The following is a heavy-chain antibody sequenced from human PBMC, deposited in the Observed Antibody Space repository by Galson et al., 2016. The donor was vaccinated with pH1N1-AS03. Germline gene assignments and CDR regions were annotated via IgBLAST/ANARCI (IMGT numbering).Heavy chain of an antibody. D-gene: IGHD3-22*01. J-gene: IGHJ4*02. CDR1: GGTFSSYA. CDR3: ARDRHYDSSGRYFYESEH. Sequence: SVKVSCKASGGTFSSYAITWMRQAPGQGLEWMGGIHPIFGTPSHAQKFRGRLTVTADASTSAAYMELSSLTSEDTAIYYCARDRHYDSSGRYFYESEHWGQGTLVIVSS. CDR2: IHPIFGTP. V-gene: IGHV1-69*13.